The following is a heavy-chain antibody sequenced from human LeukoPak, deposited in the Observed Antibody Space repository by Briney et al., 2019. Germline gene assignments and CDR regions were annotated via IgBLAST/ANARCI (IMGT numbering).Heavy chain of an antibody. CDR2: ISGSGGST. D-gene: IGHD3-9*01. CDR1: GFTFRSYA. Sequence: GGSLRLSCAASGFTFRSYAMSWVRQAPWKGLEWVSAISGSGGSTYYADSVKGRFTISRDNSKNTLYLQMNSLRAEDTAVYYCAKDPYAILTGYRYYFDYWGQGTLVTVSS. CDR3: AKDPYAILTGYRYYFDY. V-gene: IGHV3-23*01. J-gene: IGHJ4*02.